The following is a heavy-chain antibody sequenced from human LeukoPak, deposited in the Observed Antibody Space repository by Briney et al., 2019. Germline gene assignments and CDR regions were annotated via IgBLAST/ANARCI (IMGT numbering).Heavy chain of an antibody. J-gene: IGHJ4*02. CDR2: ISSSGTTI. V-gene: IGHV3-11*04. D-gene: IGHD3-3*01. Sequence: GGSLRLSCAASGFTFSDFYMSWIRQAPGKGLEWVSYISSSGTTIQYADSVKGRFTISRDNAKNSLYLQMNSLRAEDTAVYYCASRITIFRVDRIFDYWGQGTLVTVSS. CDR1: GFTFSDFY. CDR3: ASRITIFRVDRIFDY.